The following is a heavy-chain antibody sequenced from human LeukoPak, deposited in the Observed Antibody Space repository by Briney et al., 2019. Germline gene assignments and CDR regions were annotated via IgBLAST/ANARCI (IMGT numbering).Heavy chain of an antibody. Sequence: ASVKVSCKASGYTFTSYDINWVRQATGQGLEWMGWMNPNSGNTGYAQKFQGRVTITRNTSISTAYMELSSLRSEDTAVYYCARSLAYCGGDCYSPWGQGTLVAVSS. D-gene: IGHD2-21*02. CDR1: GYTFTSYD. CDR2: MNPNSGNT. J-gene: IGHJ5*02. CDR3: ARSLAYCGGDCYSP. V-gene: IGHV1-8*03.